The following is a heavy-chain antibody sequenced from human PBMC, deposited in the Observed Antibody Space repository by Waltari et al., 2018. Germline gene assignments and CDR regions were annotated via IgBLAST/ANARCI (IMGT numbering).Heavy chain of an antibody. D-gene: IGHD3-10*01. V-gene: IGHV5-51*01. CDR2: ICPGDSDT. J-gene: IGHJ4*02. CDR1: YSSNTYW. CDR3: ARQFYYGSGTG. Sequence: VQLVQSGAEVKKPGESLKTACKDGYSSNTYWIAWVRQMPGKGLEYMGIICPGDSDTTYSPSFQGQVTISADKSTRTAFLQWSSLKASDTAIYYCARQFYYGSGTGWGPGTLVTVSS.